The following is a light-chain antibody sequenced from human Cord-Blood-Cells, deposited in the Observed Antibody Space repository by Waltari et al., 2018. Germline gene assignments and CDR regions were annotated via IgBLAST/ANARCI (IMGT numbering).Light chain of an antibody. CDR2: DAS. CDR1: QSISSW. V-gene: IGKV1-5*01. Sequence: DIQMTQSPSTLSASVGDRVTITCRASQSISSWVAWYQQKPGKAPKLLIYDASSLESGVPSRFSCSGSGTEFTLTISSLQPDDFATYYCQQYNSYSPVTFGPGTKVDIK. J-gene: IGKJ3*01. CDR3: QQYNSYSPVT.